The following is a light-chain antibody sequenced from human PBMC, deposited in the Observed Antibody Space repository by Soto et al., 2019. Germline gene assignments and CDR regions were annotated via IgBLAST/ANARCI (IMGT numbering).Light chain of an antibody. J-gene: IGKJ1*01. CDR1: QTVPNNY. CDR3: KRYDASPT. Sequence: EIVLTQSPGTLSLSVGERATLSCRSSQTVPNNYLVWYQQKPGQTPTVLIYGASNRAAVIPDRFSGSGSGTDFTRTISRLDPEDFAVYYCKRYDASPTFGQGTRV. CDR2: GAS. V-gene: IGKV3-20*01.